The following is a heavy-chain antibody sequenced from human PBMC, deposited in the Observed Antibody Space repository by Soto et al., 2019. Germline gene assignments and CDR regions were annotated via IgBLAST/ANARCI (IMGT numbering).Heavy chain of an antibody. J-gene: IGHJ3*02. CDR3: ARDAHCSSTSCYIGNAFDI. Sequence: QVQLVQSGAEVKKPGASVKVSCKASGYTFTSYGISWVRQAPGQGLEWMGWISAYNGNTNYAQKLQGRVTMTTETSTSTAYMELRSLRSDDTAVYYCARDAHCSSTSCYIGNAFDIWGQGTMVTVSS. CDR1: GYTFTSYG. V-gene: IGHV1-18*04. CDR2: ISAYNGNT. D-gene: IGHD2-2*02.